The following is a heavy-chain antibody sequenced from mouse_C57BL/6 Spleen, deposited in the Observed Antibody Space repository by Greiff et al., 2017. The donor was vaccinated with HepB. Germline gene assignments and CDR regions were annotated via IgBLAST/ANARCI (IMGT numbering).Heavy chain of an antibody. J-gene: IGHJ1*03. V-gene: IGHV7-3*01. CDR3: ARFSPYYSNCSWYFDV. CDR2: IRNKANGYTT. D-gene: IGHD2-5*01. Sequence: VKVVESGGGLVQPGGSLSLSCAASGFTFTDYYMSWVRQPPGKALEWLGFIRNKANGYTTEYSASVKGRFTISRDNSQSILYLQMNALRAEDSATYYCARFSPYYSNCSWYFDVWGTGTTVTVSS. CDR1: GFTFTDYY.